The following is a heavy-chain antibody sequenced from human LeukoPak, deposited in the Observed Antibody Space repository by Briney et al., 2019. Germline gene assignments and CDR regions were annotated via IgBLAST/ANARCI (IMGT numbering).Heavy chain of an antibody. V-gene: IGHV4-59*11. Sequence: SETLSLTCTVSGGSIIGRWWSWIRQPPGKGLEWIGYISYIGRTNYNPSLKSRVTISIDTSKNQFSLKLTSVTAADTAVYYCARDLVTVTKGFDIWGQGTMVSVSS. CDR3: ARDLVTVTKGFDI. D-gene: IGHD4-17*01. CDR2: ISYIGRT. J-gene: IGHJ3*02. CDR1: GGSIIGRW.